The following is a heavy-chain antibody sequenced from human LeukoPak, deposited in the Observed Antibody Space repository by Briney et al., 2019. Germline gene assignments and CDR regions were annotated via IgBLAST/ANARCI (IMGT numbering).Heavy chain of an antibody. J-gene: IGHJ6*04. CDR2: IYYSGST. Sequence: SETLSLTCTVSGGSISSYYWSWIRQPPGKGLEWIGYIYYSGSTNYNPSLKSRVTISVDTSKNQFSLKLSSVTAADTAVYYCARALNYYDSSGPPAGLDYWGKGTTVTVSS. D-gene: IGHD3-22*01. CDR3: ARALNYYDSSGPPAGLDY. CDR1: GGSISSYY. V-gene: IGHV4-59*01.